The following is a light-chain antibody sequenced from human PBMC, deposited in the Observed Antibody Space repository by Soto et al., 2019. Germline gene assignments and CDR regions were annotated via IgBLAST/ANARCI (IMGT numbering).Light chain of an antibody. CDR1: QGISNY. J-gene: IGKJ1*01. Sequence: DIQMTQSPSSLSASVGDRVTITCRASQGISNYLAWYQQQPGKVPKLLIYVASTLQSGVPSRFSGSGSGTDFTLTISSLQPEDVATYYCQKYNSAPWTFGQGTRVEIK. CDR2: VAS. CDR3: QKYNSAPWT. V-gene: IGKV1-27*01.